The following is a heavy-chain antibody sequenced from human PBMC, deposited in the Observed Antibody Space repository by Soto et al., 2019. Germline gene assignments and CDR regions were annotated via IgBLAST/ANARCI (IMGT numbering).Heavy chain of an antibody. CDR1: GFRFSGFV. J-gene: IGHJ4*02. V-gene: IGHV3-30*03. D-gene: IGHD5-12*01. CDR3: ARDLGGYVHLWDKSNY. Sequence: QVQLVESGGGVVQPGASLRLSCAASGFRFSGFVMHWVRQAPGKGLEWVAVTSFDASENFYVDSVKGRFSISRDDSHNTVFLQMNGLRPEDTGIYYCARDLGGYVHLWDKSNYWGQGTLVNVSS. CDR2: TSFDASEN.